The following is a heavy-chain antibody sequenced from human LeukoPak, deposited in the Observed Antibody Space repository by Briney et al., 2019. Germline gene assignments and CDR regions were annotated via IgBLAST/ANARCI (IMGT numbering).Heavy chain of an antibody. J-gene: IGHJ4*02. CDR1: GGSISSSSYY. CDR3: ARAGSGYPDY. V-gene: IGHV4-39*01. CDR2: IYYSGST. D-gene: IGHD3-22*01. Sequence: SETLSLTCTVSGGSISSSSYYWGWIRQPPGKGLEWIGSIYYSGSTYYNPSLKSRVTISVDTSKNQFSLNLSSVTAADTAVYYCARAGSGYPDYWGQGTLVTVSS.